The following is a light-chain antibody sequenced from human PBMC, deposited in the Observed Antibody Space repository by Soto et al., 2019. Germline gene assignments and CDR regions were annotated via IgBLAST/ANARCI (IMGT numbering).Light chain of an antibody. CDR1: SSDIGGYSY. CDR2: EVS. Sequence: QSVLTQPASVSGSPGQSITISCTGTSSDIGGYSYVSWYQQHPDKAPKLMIYEVSHRPSGVSNRFSGSKSGNTASLTISGLQAEDEADYYCAAWDDSLNGPVFGGGTKVTVL. CDR3: AAWDDSLNGPV. J-gene: IGLJ3*02. V-gene: IGLV2-14*01.